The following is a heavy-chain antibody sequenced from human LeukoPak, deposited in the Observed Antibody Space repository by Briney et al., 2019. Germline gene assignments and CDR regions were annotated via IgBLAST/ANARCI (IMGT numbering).Heavy chain of an antibody. CDR1: GFTFSSHW. D-gene: IGHD3-16*01. CDR2: INTDGSTT. CDR3: AREGPYYDDTSKVHDY. V-gene: IGHV3-74*01. Sequence: PGGSLRLSCEASGFTFSSHWMHWVRQAPGKGLVWVSRINTDGSTTNYADSVKGRFTISRDNAKNTLHLQMNSLRAEDTAVYYCAREGPYYDDTSKVHDYWGQGTLVTVSS. J-gene: IGHJ4*02.